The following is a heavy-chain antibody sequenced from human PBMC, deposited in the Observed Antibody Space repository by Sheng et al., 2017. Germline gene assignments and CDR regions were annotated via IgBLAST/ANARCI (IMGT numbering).Heavy chain of an antibody. CDR2: IIPIFGTA. D-gene: IGHD2-15*01. V-gene: IGHV1-69*01. J-gene: IGHJ6*02. Sequence: QVQLVQSGAEVKKPGSSVKVSCKASGGTFSSYAISWVRQAPGQGLEWMGGIIPIFGTANYAQKFQGRVTITADESTSTAYMELSSLRSEDTAVYYCARLLLRGYYYYYGMDVWGQGTTVTVSS. CDR3: ARLLLRGYYYYYGMDV. CDR1: GGTFSSYA.